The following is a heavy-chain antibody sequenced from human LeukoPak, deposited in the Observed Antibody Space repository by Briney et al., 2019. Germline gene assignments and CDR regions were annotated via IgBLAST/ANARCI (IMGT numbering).Heavy chain of an antibody. CDR3: AKNRGYSYGGLDY. CDR2: ISYDGSNK. J-gene: IGHJ4*02. D-gene: IGHD5-18*01. Sequence: GGSLRLSCAASGFTFSSYAMHWVRQAPGKGLEWVAVISYDGSNKYYADSVKGRFTISRDNSKNTLYLQMNSLRAEDTAVYYCAKNRGYSYGGLDYWGQGTLVTVSS. CDR1: GFTFSSYA. V-gene: IGHV3-30*04.